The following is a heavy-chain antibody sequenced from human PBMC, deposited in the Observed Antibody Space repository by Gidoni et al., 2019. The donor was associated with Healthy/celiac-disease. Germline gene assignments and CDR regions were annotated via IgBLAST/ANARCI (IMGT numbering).Heavy chain of an antibody. V-gene: IGHV3-23*04. J-gene: IGHJ4*02. CDR1: GFPFSSYA. D-gene: IGHD6-19*01. CDR3: AKGWGSGWDY. CDR2: MSGSGGST. Sequence: EVQLVESGGGLVQTGGSLRLSVASSGFPFSSYAMSWVRQAPGKGLEWVSAMSGSGGSTYYADSVKGRFTISRDNSKNTLYLQMNRLRAEDTSVYYCAKGWGSGWDYWGQGTLVTGSS.